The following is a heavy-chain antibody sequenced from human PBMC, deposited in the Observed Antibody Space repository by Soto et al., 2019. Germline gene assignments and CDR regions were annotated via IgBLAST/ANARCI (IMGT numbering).Heavy chain of an antibody. Sequence: QVQLVESGGGVVQPGRSLRLSCAASGFTFSSYGMHWVRQAPGKGLEWVAVISYDGSNKYYADSVKGRFTISRDNSKNTRYLQMNSLRAEDTAVYYCAKEYSSGWYVGADYWGQGTLVTVSS. CDR3: AKEYSSGWYVGADY. D-gene: IGHD6-19*01. V-gene: IGHV3-30*18. CDR1: GFTFSSYG. J-gene: IGHJ4*02. CDR2: ISYDGSNK.